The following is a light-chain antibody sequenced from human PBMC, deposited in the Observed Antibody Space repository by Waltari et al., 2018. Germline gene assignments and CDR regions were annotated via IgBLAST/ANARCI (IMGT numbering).Light chain of an antibody. J-gene: IGKJ2*01. Sequence: AVQMTQSPSSLSASVGDRVTITCRASQDIINDLGWFQQKPGKAPKLLIYEASILPSGVPSRFSGSGSGTYFTLTISSLEPDDSATYYCQQDYSYPHTFGQGTKLVI. V-gene: IGKV1-6*01. CDR2: EAS. CDR3: QQDYSYPHT. CDR1: QDIIND.